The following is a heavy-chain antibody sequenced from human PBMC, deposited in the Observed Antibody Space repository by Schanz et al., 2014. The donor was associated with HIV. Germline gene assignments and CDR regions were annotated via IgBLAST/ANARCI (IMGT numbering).Heavy chain of an antibody. J-gene: IGHJ3*02. CDR1: GFTFSNYA. CDR3: TRSFNRGSRAFDAFDI. V-gene: IGHV3-74*02. CDR2: MDLDGSTT. D-gene: IGHD3-10*01. Sequence: VQLVESGGGVVQPGGSLRLSCVVSGFTFSNYAMTWVRQAPGKGLEWVSRMDLDGSTTNYADSVKGRFTISRDNAKNTLYLQMDSLRAEDTAVYYCTRSFNRGSRAFDAFDIWGQGTMVTVSS.